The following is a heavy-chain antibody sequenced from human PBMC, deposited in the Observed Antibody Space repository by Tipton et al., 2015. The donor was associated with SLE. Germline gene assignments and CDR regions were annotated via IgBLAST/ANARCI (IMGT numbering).Heavy chain of an antibody. Sequence: TLSLTCAVSGGSISSSNWWSWVRQPPGKGLEWIGSIYYSGSTYYNPSLKSRVTISVDTSKNQFSLKLSSVTAADTAVYYCARTYGSGNAFDIWGQGTMVTVSS. V-gene: IGHV4-4*02. D-gene: IGHD3-10*01. CDR2: IYYSGST. CDR3: ARTYGSGNAFDI. CDR1: GGSISSSNW. J-gene: IGHJ3*02.